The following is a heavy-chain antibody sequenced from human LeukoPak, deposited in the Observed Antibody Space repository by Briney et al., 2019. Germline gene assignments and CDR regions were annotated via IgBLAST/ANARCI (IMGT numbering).Heavy chain of an antibody. CDR1: GYTFTSYG. CDR3: ARGASGPITTFMNY. CDR2: ISAYNGNT. J-gene: IGHJ4*02. V-gene: IGHV1-18*01. D-gene: IGHD3-10*02. Sequence: ASVKVSCKASGYTFTSYGISWVRQAPGQGLEWMGWISAYNGNTNYAQKVQGRVTMTTDTSTSTAYMELRSLRSDDTAVYYCARGASGPITTFMNYWGQGTLVTVSS.